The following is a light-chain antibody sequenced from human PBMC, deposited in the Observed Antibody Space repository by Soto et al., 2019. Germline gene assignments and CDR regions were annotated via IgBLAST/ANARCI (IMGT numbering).Light chain of an antibody. CDR2: TNN. V-gene: IGLV1-44*01. CDR1: SSNIGSNT. CDR3: AAWDDSLNGYV. J-gene: IGLJ1*01. Sequence: LTQPPSASGTPGQRVTISCSGSSSNIGSNTVNWYQQLPGTAPKLLIYTNNQRPSGVPDRFSGSKSGTSASLAISGLQSEDEADYYCAAWDDSLNGYVFGTGTKLTVL.